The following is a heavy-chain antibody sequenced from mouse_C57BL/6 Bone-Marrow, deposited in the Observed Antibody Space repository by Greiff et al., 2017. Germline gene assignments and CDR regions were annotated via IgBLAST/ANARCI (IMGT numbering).Heavy chain of an antibody. D-gene: IGHD2-1*01. CDR2: IYPGSGST. CDR1: GYTFTSYW. CDR3: ARSMFYSFAY. V-gene: IGHV1-55*01. Sequence: QVQLQQPGAELVKPGASVKMSCKASGYTFTSYWITWVKQRPGQGLEWIGDIYPGSGSTNYNEKFKSKATLTVATSSSTAYMQLSSLTSEDSAVXYCARSMFYSFAYWGQGTLVTVSA. J-gene: IGHJ3*01.